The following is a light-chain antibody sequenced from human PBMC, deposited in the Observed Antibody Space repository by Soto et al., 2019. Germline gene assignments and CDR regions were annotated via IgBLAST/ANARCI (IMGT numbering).Light chain of an antibody. CDR3: QQANSFPPT. CDR2: AAS. J-gene: IGKJ4*01. CDR1: QSISSS. Sequence: DIPMTQSPSSLSASVGDRVTITCRASQSISSSLNWYQQKPGKAPKLLIYAASSLQSGVPSRFSGSGSGTDFTLTISSLQPEDFATYYCQQANSFPPTFGGGTKVEIK. V-gene: IGKV1-39*01.